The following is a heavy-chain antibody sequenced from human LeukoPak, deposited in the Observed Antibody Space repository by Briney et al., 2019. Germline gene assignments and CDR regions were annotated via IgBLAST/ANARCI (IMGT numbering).Heavy chain of an antibody. CDR3: ARQSSGWSYFDC. Sequence: GGSLRLSCAASGLNLSSYEMNWVRQTPGKGLEWVSYISPSDSTIYSADSVKGRFIISRDNAKNSLYLQMNSLRAEDTAVYSCARQSSGWSYFDCWGQGILVTVSS. D-gene: IGHD6-19*01. CDR2: ISPSDSTI. J-gene: IGHJ4*02. V-gene: IGHV3-48*03. CDR1: GLNLSSYE.